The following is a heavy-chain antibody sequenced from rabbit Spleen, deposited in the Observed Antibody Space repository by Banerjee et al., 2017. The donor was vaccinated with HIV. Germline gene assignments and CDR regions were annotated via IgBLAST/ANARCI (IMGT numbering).Heavy chain of an antibody. Sequence: QSLEESGGDLVKPGASLTLTCTASGFSFSYSDYMCWVRQPPGKGPEWIACIGAGVSDTTYYATWAKGRFTISKTSSTTVTLQMTSLTAADTATYFCARDYGTSFSSYGMDLWGPGTLVTVS. CDR3: ARDYGTSFSSYGMDL. V-gene: IGHV1S40*01. D-gene: IGHD1-1*01. CDR1: GFSFSYSDY. J-gene: IGHJ6*01. CDR2: IGAGVSDTT.